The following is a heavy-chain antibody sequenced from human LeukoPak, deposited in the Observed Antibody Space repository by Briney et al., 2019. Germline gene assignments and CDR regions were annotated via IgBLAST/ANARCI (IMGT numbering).Heavy chain of an antibody. D-gene: IGHD3-10*01. CDR3: ARGYYYGSGSYGR. CDR1: GFTFSSYS. V-gene: IGHV3-21*04. J-gene: IGHJ4*02. Sequence: PGGSLRLSCAASGFTFSSYSMNWVRQAPGKGLEWVSSISSSSSYIYYADSVKGRFTISRDNVKDSLDLQMNSLRAEDTAVYYCARGYYYGSGSYGRWGQGTLVTVSS. CDR2: ISSSSSYI.